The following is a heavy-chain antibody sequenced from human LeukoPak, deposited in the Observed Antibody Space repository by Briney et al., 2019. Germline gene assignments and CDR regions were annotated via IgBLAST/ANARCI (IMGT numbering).Heavy chain of an antibody. V-gene: IGHV3-7*03. CDR3: ARASNYDFWSGYYNYYFDY. D-gene: IGHD3-3*01. CDR1: GFTFSSSA. Sequence: PGGSLRPSCAASGFTFSSSAMSWVRQAPGEGLEWVANIKQDGSEKYYVDSVKGRFTISRDNAKNSLYLQMNSLRAEDTAVYYCARASNYDFWSGYYNYYFDYWGQGTLVTVSS. J-gene: IGHJ4*02. CDR2: IKQDGSEK.